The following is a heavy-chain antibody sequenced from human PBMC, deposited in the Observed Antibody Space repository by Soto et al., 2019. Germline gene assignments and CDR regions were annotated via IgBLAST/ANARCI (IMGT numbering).Heavy chain of an antibody. CDR2: ISAYNGNT. CDR1: GYTFTSYG. V-gene: IGHV1-18*01. CDR3: ARGGNSSGWYEYYYYGMDV. J-gene: IGHJ6*02. D-gene: IGHD6-19*01. Sequence: ASVKVSCKASGYTFTSYGISWVRQAPGQGLEWMGWISAYNGNTNYAQKLQGRVTMTTDTSTSTAYMELRSLRSDDTAVYYCARGGNSSGWYEYYYYGMDVWGQGTTVTVSS.